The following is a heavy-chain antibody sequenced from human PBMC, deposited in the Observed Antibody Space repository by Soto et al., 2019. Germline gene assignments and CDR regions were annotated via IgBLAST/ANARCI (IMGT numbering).Heavy chain of an antibody. V-gene: IGHV4-59*01. CDR3: ASGPGGYYYYYGMDV. D-gene: IGHD2-15*01. CDR2: IYYSGST. J-gene: IGHJ6*02. Sequence: SETLSLTCTVSGGSISSYYWSWIRQPPGKGLEWIGYIYYSGSTNYNPSLKSRVTISVDTSKNQFSLKLSSVTAADTAVYYCASGPGGYYYYYGMDVWGQGTTVTVS. CDR1: GGSISSYY.